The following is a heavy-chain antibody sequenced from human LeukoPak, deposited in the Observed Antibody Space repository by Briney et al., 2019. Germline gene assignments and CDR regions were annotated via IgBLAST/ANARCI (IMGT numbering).Heavy chain of an antibody. Sequence: SETLSLTCTVSGRSISSYYWSWIWQPPGKGLEWIGHIYYSGSTNYNPSLKSRVTISIDTSKNQFSLRLSSVTAADTAVYYCARGAAGYSYGWGQGTLVTVSS. J-gene: IGHJ4*02. CDR3: ARGAAGYSYG. CDR2: IYYSGST. V-gene: IGHV4-59*01. CDR1: GRSISSYY. D-gene: IGHD5-18*01.